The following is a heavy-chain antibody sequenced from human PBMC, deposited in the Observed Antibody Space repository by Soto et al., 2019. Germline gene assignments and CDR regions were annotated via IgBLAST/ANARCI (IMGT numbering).Heavy chain of an antibody. J-gene: IGHJ4*02. CDR2: ISWNSGSI. V-gene: IGHV3-9*01. D-gene: IGHD5-12*01. CDR3: AKLSEVDIVATMFDY. CDR1: GFTFDDYA. Sequence: EVQLVESGGGLVQPGRSLRLSCAASGFTFDDYAMHWVRQAPGKGLEWVSGISWNSGSIGYADSVKGRFTISRDNAKNSLYLQMNSLRAEDTALYYCAKLSEVDIVATMFDYWGQGTLVTVSS.